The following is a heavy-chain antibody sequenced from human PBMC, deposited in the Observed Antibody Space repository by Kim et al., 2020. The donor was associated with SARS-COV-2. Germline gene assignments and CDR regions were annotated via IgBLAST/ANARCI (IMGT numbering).Heavy chain of an antibody. CDR3: ASPNGFRYSSSWYPLEGEDV. CDR1: GFTFSSYA. D-gene: IGHD6-13*01. V-gene: IGHV3-23*01. CDR2: ISGSGGST. Sequence: GGSLRLSCAASGFTFSSYAMSWVRQAPGKGLEWVSAISGSGGSTYYADSVKGRFTISRDNSKNTLYLQMNSLRAEDTAVYYCASPNGFRYSSSWYPLEGEDVWGQGTTVTVSS. J-gene: IGHJ6*02.